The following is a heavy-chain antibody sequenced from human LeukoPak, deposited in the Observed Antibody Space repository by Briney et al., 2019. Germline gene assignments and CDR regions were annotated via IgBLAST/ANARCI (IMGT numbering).Heavy chain of an antibody. D-gene: IGHD5-18*01. J-gene: IGHJ4*02. CDR3: ARGDKSYGSFDY. CDR2: INHSGST. CDR1: GGSFSGYY. V-gene: IGHV4-34*01. Sequence: PSETLSLTCAAYGGSFSGYYWSWIRQPPGKGLEWIGEINHSGSTNYNPSLKSRVTISVDTSKNQFSLKLSSVTAADTAVYYCARGDKSYGSFDYWGQGTLVTVSS.